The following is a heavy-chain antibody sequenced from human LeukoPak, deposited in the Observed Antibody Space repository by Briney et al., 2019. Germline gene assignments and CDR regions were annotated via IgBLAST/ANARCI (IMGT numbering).Heavy chain of an antibody. CDR2: IYHTGST. J-gene: IGHJ4*02. Sequence: PSETLSLTCAVSGGSISTNNWWSWVRQPPGKGLEWIGEIYHTGSTNYSPSLRSRVTMSIDKSNNQFSLNLDSVTAADTAVYYCAKSGDYLWDYWGQGTLVTVSS. CDR3: AKSGDYLWDY. CDR1: GGSISTNNW. V-gene: IGHV4-4*02. D-gene: IGHD3-16*01.